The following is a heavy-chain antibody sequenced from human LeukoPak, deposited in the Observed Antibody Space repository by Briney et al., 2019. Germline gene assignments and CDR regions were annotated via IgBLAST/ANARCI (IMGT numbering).Heavy chain of an antibody. CDR3: ARHITGTRRLDQ. CDR1: GYSFTDYW. D-gene: IGHD1-7*01. Sequence: GESLKISCKGSGYSFTDYWIGWVRQMPGKGLEWMGIIYPGNSDTRISPSFQGQVTISADRSISTAYLQWSSLEASDTAMYYCARHITGTRRLDQWGQGTLVTVS. CDR2: IYPGNSDT. V-gene: IGHV5-51*01. J-gene: IGHJ4*02.